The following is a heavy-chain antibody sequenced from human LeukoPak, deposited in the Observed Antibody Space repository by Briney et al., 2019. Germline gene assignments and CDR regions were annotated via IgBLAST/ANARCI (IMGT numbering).Heavy chain of an antibody. J-gene: IGHJ5*02. D-gene: IGHD2-15*01. CDR1: GFTVSRNY. Sequence: GGSLRLSCVASGFTVSRNYMSWVRQAPGKGLEWVSVIYSGGATYYADSVKGRFTISRDNSKNTLYLQMNSLRDEDTAVYYCARDVGGYCSGSSCPTWGQGTLVTVSS. CDR2: IYSGGAT. V-gene: IGHV3-66*02. CDR3: ARDVGGYCSGSSCPT.